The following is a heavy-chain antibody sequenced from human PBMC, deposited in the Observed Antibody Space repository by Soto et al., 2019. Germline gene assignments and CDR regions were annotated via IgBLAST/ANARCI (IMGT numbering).Heavy chain of an antibody. CDR3: ARNEDYGGGEGWFAP. V-gene: IGHV4-30-2*01. J-gene: IGHJ5*02. CDR2: IYHSRST. CDR1: GGSISSGGYS. Sequence: QLQLQESGSGLVKPSQTLSLTCAVSGGSISSGGYSWSWIRQPPGKGLEWIGYIYHSRSTYYNPSLKSRVTISVDRSKNQFSLKLSSVTAADTAVYYCARNEDYGGGEGWFAPWGQGTLVTVSS. D-gene: IGHD4-17*01.